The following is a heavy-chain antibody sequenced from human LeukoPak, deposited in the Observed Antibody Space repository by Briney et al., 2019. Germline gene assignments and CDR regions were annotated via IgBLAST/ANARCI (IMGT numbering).Heavy chain of an antibody. V-gene: IGHV1-18*04. D-gene: IGHD2-15*01. Sequence: VASVKVSLKASGYTFTDYYMHWVRQAPGQGLEWMGWISAYNGNTIYAQKVKGRVTMTTDTSTSTAYMELRSLKSDDTAVYYCARASYCSDGSCYSDYWGQGTLVTVSS. CDR2: ISAYNGNT. J-gene: IGHJ4*02. CDR1: GYTFTDYY. CDR3: ARASYCSDGSCYSDY.